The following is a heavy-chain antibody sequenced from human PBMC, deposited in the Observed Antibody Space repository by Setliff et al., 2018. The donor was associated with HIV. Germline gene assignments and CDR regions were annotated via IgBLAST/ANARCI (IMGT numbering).Heavy chain of an antibody. CDR3: ARARRDSYDRGRRNHYYIDV. D-gene: IGHD3-22*01. CDR2: MNPNSGNT. J-gene: IGHJ6*03. CDR1: GYTFTSHD. Sequence: EASVKVSCKASGYTFTSHDINWVRQATGQGLEWMGWMNPNSGNTGYAQKFQGRVTMTRDASISTAYMELNTLKFEDTAVYYCARARRDSYDRGRRNHYYIDVWGKGTTVTVSS. V-gene: IGHV1-8*02.